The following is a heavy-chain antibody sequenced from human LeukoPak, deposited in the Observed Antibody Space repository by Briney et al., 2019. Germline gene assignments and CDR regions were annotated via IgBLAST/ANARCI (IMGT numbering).Heavy chain of an antibody. Sequence: PAETLTLTCTVSGGPITNYYGSWIRQPPGKGLEWIGYIYYSGGTNYNASLKSRVTISLDTSNSQSSPTVSPVSGAEPAVYYCATNLMSTASFDAWGPGATLTLSS. D-gene: IGHD1-14*01. J-gene: IGHJ3*01. CDR2: IYYSGGT. CDR3: ATNLMSTASFDA. CDR1: GGPITNYY. V-gene: IGHV4-59*13.